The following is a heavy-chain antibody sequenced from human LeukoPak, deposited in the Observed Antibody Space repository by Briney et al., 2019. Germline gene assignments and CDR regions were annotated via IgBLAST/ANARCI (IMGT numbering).Heavy chain of an antibody. V-gene: IGHV3-7*03. Sequence: GGSLRLSCVASGFTFGKYWMSWVRQAPGKGLEWVANIKLDGSEKNYVDSVKGRSTISRDNTKNSLYLQMNSLRAEDTAVFYCARDQYDTWSRRGNFDSWGQGTLVIVSS. D-gene: IGHD3-3*01. CDR2: IKLDGSEK. CDR3: ARDQYDTWSRRGNFDS. CDR1: GFTFGKYW. J-gene: IGHJ4*02.